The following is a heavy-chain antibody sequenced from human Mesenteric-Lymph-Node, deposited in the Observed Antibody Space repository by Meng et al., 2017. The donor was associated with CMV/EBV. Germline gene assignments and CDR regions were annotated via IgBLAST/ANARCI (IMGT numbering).Heavy chain of an antibody. CDR2: IIPIFGTA. J-gene: IGHJ4*02. CDR1: GGTFSSYA. Sequence: SVKVSCKASGGTFSSYAISWVRQAPGQGLEWMGGIIPIFGTANYAQKFQGRVTITTDESTSTAYMELSSLRAEDTAIYYCAKDMRIRGVPHFDYWGQGTLVTVSS. V-gene: IGHV1-69*05. CDR3: AKDMRIRGVPHFDY. D-gene: IGHD3-10*01.